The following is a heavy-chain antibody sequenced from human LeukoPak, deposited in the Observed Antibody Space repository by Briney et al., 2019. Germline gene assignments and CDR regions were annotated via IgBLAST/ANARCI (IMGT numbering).Heavy chain of an antibody. CDR2: IYYSGST. CDR3: ARVSPGDIVATHHYWYFDL. CDR1: GGSISSGGYY. J-gene: IGHJ2*01. Sequence: PSGTLSLTCTVSGGSISSGGYYWSWIRQPPGRGLEWIGYIYYSGSTYYNPSLKSRVTISVDTSKNQFSLKLSSVTAADTAVYYCARVSPGDIVATHHYWYFDLWGRGTLVTVSS. V-gene: IGHV4-30-4*08. D-gene: IGHD5-12*01.